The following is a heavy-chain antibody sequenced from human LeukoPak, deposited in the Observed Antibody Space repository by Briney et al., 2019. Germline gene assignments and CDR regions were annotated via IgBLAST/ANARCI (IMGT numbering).Heavy chain of an antibody. Sequence: PSETLSLTCAVSGESFSGYLWTWIRQPPGKGLEWIGESNHFGSTDYNPSLKSRVTISVDTSKKQFSLNVRSVTDADTAVYFCARGRLQLWSFPLPYNHYAIDVWGQGTTVTVSS. CDR2: SNHFGST. V-gene: IGHV4-34*01. CDR1: GESFSGYL. CDR3: ARGRLQLWSFPLPYNHYAIDV. J-gene: IGHJ6*02. D-gene: IGHD5-18*01.